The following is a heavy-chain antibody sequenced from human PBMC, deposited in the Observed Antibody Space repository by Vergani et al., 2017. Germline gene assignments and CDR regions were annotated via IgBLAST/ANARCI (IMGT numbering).Heavy chain of an antibody. CDR2: INPNSGST. V-gene: IGHV1-2*02. J-gene: IGHJ6*02. D-gene: IGHD5-12*01. Sequence: QVQLVQSGAEVKKPGASVKVSCKASGYTFTGYYMHWVRQAPGQGLEWMGWINPNSGSTNYAQKFQGRVTMTRDTSISTAYMELSRLRSDDTAVYYCARDNPYSGYDFYYYYGMDVWGQGTTVTVSS. CDR1: GYTFTGYY. CDR3: ARDNPYSGYDFYYYYGMDV.